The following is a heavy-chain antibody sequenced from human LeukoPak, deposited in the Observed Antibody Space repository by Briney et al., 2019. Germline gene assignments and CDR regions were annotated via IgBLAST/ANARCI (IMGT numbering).Heavy chain of an antibody. CDR2: ISAYNGNT. CDR1: GYTFTSYG. J-gene: IGHJ4*02. CDR3: ARDPLSYYYDSSGYYPE. V-gene: IGHV1-18*01. Sequence: ASVKVSCKASGYTFTSYGISWVRQAPGQGLEWMGWISAYNGNTNYAQKLQGRVTMTTDTSTSTAYMELRSLRSDDTAVYYCARDPLSYYYDSSGYYPEWGQGTLVTVSS. D-gene: IGHD3-22*01.